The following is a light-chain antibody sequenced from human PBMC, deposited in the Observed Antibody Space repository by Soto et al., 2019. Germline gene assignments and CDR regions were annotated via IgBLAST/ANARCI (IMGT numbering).Light chain of an antibody. CDR2: GAS. Sequence: EIVLTQSPGTLSLSPGERATLSCRASQSVSSSFLAWYQQKPGQAPSLLIYGASSRATGLPDRFSGSGSGTDFTLTISRLEPDDFAVYYGQQYGCPMSFGGGTKVEIK. J-gene: IGKJ4*01. CDR1: QSVSSSF. CDR3: QQYGCPMS. V-gene: IGKV3-20*01.